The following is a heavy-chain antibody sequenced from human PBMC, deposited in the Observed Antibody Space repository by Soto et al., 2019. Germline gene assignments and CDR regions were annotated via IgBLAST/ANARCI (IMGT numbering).Heavy chain of an antibody. V-gene: IGHV3-48*04. D-gene: IGHD5-12*01. J-gene: IGHJ5*02. CDR1: GFTFGKYW. CDR2: ISSSGSTI. Sequence: EVQLVESGGGLVQPGGSLRLSCAASGFTFGKYWMHWVRQAPGKGLEWVSYISSSGSTIYYADSVKGRFTISRDNAKNSLYLQMNSLRAEDTAVYYCARMMATMRFDPWGQGTLVTVSS. CDR3: ARMMATMRFDP.